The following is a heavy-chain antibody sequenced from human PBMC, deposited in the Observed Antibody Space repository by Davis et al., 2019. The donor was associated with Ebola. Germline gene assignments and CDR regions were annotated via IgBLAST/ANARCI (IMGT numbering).Heavy chain of an antibody. Sequence: ASVKVSCKASGYTFTGYYMHWVRQAPGQGLEWMGWINPNSGGTNYAQKFQGRVTMTRDTSISTAYMELSRLRSDDTAVYYCARDRYYDFWSGYYGWFDPWGQGTLVTVSS. D-gene: IGHD3-3*01. CDR3: ARDRYYDFWSGYYGWFDP. J-gene: IGHJ5*02. CDR2: INPNSGGT. CDR1: GYTFTGYY. V-gene: IGHV1-2*02.